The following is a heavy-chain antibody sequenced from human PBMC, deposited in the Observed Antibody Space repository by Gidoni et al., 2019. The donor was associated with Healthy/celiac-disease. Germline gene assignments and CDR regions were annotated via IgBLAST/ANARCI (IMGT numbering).Heavy chain of an antibody. CDR2: IYTSGST. D-gene: IGHD4-17*01. Sequence: QVQLQESRPGLVQPSQTLSLTCTLSGGSISSGSYYCSWIRQPAGKGLEWIGRIYTSGSTNYNPALKSRVTISVDTSKNQFSRKLSSVTAADTAVYYCARALAYGGEFDYWGQGTLVTVSS. V-gene: IGHV4-61*02. CDR3: ARALAYGGEFDY. J-gene: IGHJ4*02. CDR1: GGSISSGSYY.